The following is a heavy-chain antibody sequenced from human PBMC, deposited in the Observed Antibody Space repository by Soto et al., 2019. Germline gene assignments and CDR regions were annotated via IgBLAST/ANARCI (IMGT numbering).Heavy chain of an antibody. CDR1: VYTLTEYL. Sequence: SVKVSCKVSVYTLTEYLMHWLRLAPGKGLEWMGGFDPEDGETIYAQKFQGRVTMTEDRSTDTAYMELSRLRSEDTAVYYCATAYSSGWYLEWFDPWGQGTLVTVSS. D-gene: IGHD6-13*01. CDR3: ATAYSSGWYLEWFDP. J-gene: IGHJ5*02. V-gene: IGHV1-24*01. CDR2: FDPEDGET.